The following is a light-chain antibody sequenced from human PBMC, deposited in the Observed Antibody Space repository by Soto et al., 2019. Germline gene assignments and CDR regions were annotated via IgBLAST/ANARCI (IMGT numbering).Light chain of an antibody. CDR1: SGHSNYA. Sequence: QLVLTQSPSASASLGASVKLTCTLSSGHSNYAIAWHQQQSEGPRYLMKLNSDGSHSKGDGIPDRFSGSSSGAERYLTISSLQSEDEADYYCQTWGSGIVVFGGGTKLTVL. CDR3: QTWGSGIVV. V-gene: IGLV4-69*01. CDR2: LNSDGSH. J-gene: IGLJ2*01.